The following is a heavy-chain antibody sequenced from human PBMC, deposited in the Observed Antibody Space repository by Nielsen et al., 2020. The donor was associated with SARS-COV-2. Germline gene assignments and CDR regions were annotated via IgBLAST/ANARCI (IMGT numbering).Heavy chain of an antibody. D-gene: IGHD3-10*01. Sequence: SVKVSCKASGGTFSSYVLNWVRQAPGQGLEWMGRIIPSLGLTNYAQKCPGRVTIIADKSTSTAYMELSSLSSEDTAVYFCARARYGSGAALDYWGRGTLVTVTS. J-gene: IGHJ4*02. CDR3: ARARYGSGAALDY. CDR1: GGTFSSYV. CDR2: IIPSLGLT. V-gene: IGHV1-69*04.